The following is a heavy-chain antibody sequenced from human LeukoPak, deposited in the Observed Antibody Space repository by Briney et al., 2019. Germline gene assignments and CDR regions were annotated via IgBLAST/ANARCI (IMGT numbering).Heavy chain of an antibody. D-gene: IGHD2-2*01. Sequence: ASVKVSCKASGYTFTGYYMHWVRQAPGQGLVWMGWINPDTGGTSYAQRFQGRVTMTRDTSISTAHMELIRLTSDDTAVYYCGRGGEVCSSTSCYRGHEYWGQGTLVTVSS. CDR1: GYTFTGYY. CDR3: GRGGEVCSSTSCYRGHEY. V-gene: IGHV1-2*02. J-gene: IGHJ4*02. CDR2: INPDTGGT.